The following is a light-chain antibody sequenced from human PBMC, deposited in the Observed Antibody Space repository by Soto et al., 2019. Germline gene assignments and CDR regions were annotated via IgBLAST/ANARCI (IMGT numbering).Light chain of an antibody. V-gene: IGKV3-20*01. CDR2: GAS. CDR1: QSVSSSY. J-gene: IGKJ1*01. Sequence: EIVLTQSPGTLSLSPGERATLSCRASQSVSSSYLVWYQQKPGQAPRLLIYGASSRATGIPDRFSGSGSGTDFTLTISRLEPEEFAVYYCQQYDGSPSWTFGQGTKVDIK. CDR3: QQYDGSPSWT.